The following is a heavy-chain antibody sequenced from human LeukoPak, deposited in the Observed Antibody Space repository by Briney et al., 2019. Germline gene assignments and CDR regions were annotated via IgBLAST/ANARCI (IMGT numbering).Heavy chain of an antibody. V-gene: IGHV4-39*01. Sequence: KPSETLSLTCTVSGGPISSSTHYWGWIRQPPGKGLEWSGSIYYSGSTYYNPSLKSRVTISVDTSKNQFSLKLSSVTAADTAVYYCARLLPLASAYYFGYWGQGTLVTVSS. J-gene: IGHJ4*02. CDR1: GGPISSSTHY. CDR2: IYYSGST. CDR3: ARLLPLASAYYFGY.